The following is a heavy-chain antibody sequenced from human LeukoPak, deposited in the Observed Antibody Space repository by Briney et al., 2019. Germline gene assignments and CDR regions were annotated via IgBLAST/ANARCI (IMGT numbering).Heavy chain of an antibody. CDR1: GVTFDSSD. J-gene: IGHJ4*02. CDR2: IIPIFGSA. V-gene: IGHV1-69*13. D-gene: IGHD6-13*01. CDR3: ARDKPQQYSSSWYTWAPGY. Sequence: SVKVSCKASGVTFDSSDISWVRQAPGQGLEWMGGIIPIFGSAIYAQKFQGRVTITADESTSTAYMELSSLRAEDTAVYYCARDKPQQYSSSWYTWAPGYWGQGTLVTVSS.